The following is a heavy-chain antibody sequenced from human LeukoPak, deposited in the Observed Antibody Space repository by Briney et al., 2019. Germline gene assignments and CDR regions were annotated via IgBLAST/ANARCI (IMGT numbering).Heavy chain of an antibody. V-gene: IGHV3-23*01. D-gene: IGHD6-19*01. CDR3: ASGVSGWYTLDF. Sequence: GGSLRLSCVASGITFSNYAVSWVRQAPEKGLDWVSVISGSAHKIRYADSVKGRFTISRDNSKNTLSLQMNSLRGEDTAVYYCASGVSGWYTLDFWGQEILVTVSS. CDR1: GITFSNYA. J-gene: IGHJ4*02. CDR2: ISGSAHKI.